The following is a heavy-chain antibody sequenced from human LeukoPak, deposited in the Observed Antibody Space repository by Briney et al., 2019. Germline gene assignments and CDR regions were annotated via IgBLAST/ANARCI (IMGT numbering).Heavy chain of an antibody. CDR2: IIPMLGLA. Sequence: ASVKVSCKASGGTFSSYAISWVRQAPGQGLEWMGRIIPMLGLANYAQKFQGRVTITADKSTSTAYMELSSLRPDDTAVYYCARESIAAAHNWFDPWGQGTLVTVSS. V-gene: IGHV1-69*04. CDR3: ARESIAAAHNWFDP. CDR1: GGTFSSYA. D-gene: IGHD6-13*01. J-gene: IGHJ5*02.